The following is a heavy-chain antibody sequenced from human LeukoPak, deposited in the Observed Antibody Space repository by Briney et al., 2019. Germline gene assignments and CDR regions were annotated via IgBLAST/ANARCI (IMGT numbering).Heavy chain of an antibody. J-gene: IGHJ6*03. D-gene: IGHD2-2*03. CDR1: GFTVSSYA. V-gene: IGHV3-23*01. CDR3: ARDCLDIVVLPAATSHYHYYYYMDV. Sequence: GGSLRLSCAASGFTVSSYAMSWVRQAPGKGLEWVTAISGSGGSTYYADSEKGRFTISRDNSKNSLYLQMNSLRGEDTAVYYCARDCLDIVVLPAATSHYHYYYYMDVWGKGTTVTVSS. CDR2: ISGSGGST.